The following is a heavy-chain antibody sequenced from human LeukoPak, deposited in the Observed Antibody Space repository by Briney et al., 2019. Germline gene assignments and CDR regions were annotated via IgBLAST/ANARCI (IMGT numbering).Heavy chain of an antibody. CDR2: ISGSGGTT. CDR1: GFTFSSYA. CDR3: AKKKNWGLYAFDI. D-gene: IGHD7-27*01. Sequence: GGSLRLSCAASGFTFSSYAMSWVRQAPGKGLEWVSAISGSGGTTYYADSVKGRFTISRDNSKNTLYLQMNRLRAEDTAVYYCAKKKNWGLYAFDIWGQGTMVTVSS. J-gene: IGHJ3*02. V-gene: IGHV3-23*01.